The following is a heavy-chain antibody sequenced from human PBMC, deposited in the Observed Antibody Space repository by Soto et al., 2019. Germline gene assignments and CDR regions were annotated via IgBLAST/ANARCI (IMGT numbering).Heavy chain of an antibody. V-gene: IGHV2-5*02. Sequence: QINLIESGPTLVKPTQTLTLTCTFSGFSLSTSGAAVGWVRQPPGRALEWLALIYWDGDKRYNASLGNRLTNPKDTSMNQLVLTLNNVDAADTATYYCAHRATMTIFGLIIDNGIWFDPWGQGTRGHRLL. CDR2: IYWDGDK. J-gene: IGHJ5*02. CDR1: GFSLSTSGAA. D-gene: IGHD3-3*01. CDR3: AHRATMTIFGLIIDNGIWFDP.